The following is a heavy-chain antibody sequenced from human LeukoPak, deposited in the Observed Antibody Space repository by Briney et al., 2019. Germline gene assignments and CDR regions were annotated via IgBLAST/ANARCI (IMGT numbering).Heavy chain of an antibody. CDR3: AREVGIAARSYMDV. Sequence: KPSETLSLTCTVSGGSISSYYWSWIRQPPGKGLEWIGYIYYSGSTNYNPSLKSRVTISVDTSKNQFSLKLSSVTAADTAVYYCAREVGIAARSYMDVWGKGTTVTVSS. J-gene: IGHJ6*03. CDR1: GGSISSYY. D-gene: IGHD6-6*01. CDR2: IYYSGST. V-gene: IGHV4-59*01.